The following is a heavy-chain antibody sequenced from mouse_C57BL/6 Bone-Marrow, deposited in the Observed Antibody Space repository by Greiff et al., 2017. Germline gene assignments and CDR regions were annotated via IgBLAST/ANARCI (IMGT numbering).Heavy chain of an antibody. J-gene: IGHJ2*01. V-gene: IGHV14-4*01. D-gene: IGHD2-3*01. Sequence: EVQLQQSGAELVRPGASVKLSCTASGFNIIDDYIHWVKQRPEQGLEWIGWIDPEIGDTEYASKFQGKATITSDTSSNTAYLQLSSLTSEDTAVYYCSSFDGNYFDFWGQGTPLTVAS. CDR1: GFNIIDDY. CDR2: IDPEIGDT. CDR3: SSFDGNYFDF.